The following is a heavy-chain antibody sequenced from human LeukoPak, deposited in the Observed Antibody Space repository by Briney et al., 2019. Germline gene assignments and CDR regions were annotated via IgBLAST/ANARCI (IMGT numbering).Heavy chain of an antibody. CDR1: GGSISSYY. V-gene: IGHV4-4*07. D-gene: IGHD6-13*01. CDR2: IYTSGST. CDR3: ARARKTAWSKNPRIAAAMYYFDY. J-gene: IGHJ4*02. Sequence: SVTLSLTCTVSGGSISSYYWSWIRQPAGKGLEWIGRIYTSGSTNYNPSLKSRVTMSVDTSKNQFSLKLSSVTAADTAVYYCARARKTAWSKNPRIAAAMYYFDYWGQGTLVTVSS.